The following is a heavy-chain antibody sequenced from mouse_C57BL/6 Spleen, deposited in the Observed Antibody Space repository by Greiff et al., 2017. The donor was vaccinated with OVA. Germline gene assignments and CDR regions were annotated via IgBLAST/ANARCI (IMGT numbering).Heavy chain of an antibody. Sequence: VQLQQSGPELVKPGVSVKISCKASGYAFSSSWMNWVKQRPGKGLEWIGRIYPGDGDTNYNGKFKGKATLTADKSSSTAYMQLSSLTSEDSAVYFCARNDGYYGMDYWGQGTSVTVSS. J-gene: IGHJ4*01. CDR1: GYAFSSSW. CDR3: ARNDGYYGMDY. V-gene: IGHV1-82*01. D-gene: IGHD2-3*01. CDR2: IYPGDGDT.